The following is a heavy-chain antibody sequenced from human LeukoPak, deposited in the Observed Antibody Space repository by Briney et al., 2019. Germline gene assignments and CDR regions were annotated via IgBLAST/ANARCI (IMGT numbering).Heavy chain of an antibody. D-gene: IGHD1-26*01. CDR2: ISGSGGST. Sequence: PGGSLRLSCAASGFTFSSYAMSWVRQAPGKGLEWVSAISGSGGSTYYADSVKGRFTISRDNSKNTLYLQMNGLRAEDTAVYYCAKDEAGATSPYYFDYWGQGTLVTVSS. J-gene: IGHJ4*02. V-gene: IGHV3-23*01. CDR3: AKDEAGATSPYYFDY. CDR1: GFTFSSYA.